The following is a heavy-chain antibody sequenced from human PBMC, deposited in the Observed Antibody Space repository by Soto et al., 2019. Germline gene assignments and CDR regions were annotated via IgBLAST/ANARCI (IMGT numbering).Heavy chain of an antibody. CDR2: ISGSGGST. D-gene: IGHD3-9*01. J-gene: IGHJ4*02. Sequence: PGGSLRLSCAASGFTFSSYAMSWVRQAPGKGLEWVSAISGSGGSTYYADSVKGRFTISRDNSKNTLYLQMNSLRAEDTAVYYCVKENFSYYDILTGPVAFNYWGQGTLDTVSS. CDR3: VKENFSYYDILTGPVAFNY. V-gene: IGHV3-23*01. CDR1: GFTFSSYA.